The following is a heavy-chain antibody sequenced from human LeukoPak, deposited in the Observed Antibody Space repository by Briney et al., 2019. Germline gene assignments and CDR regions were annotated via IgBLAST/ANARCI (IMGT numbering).Heavy chain of an antibody. V-gene: IGHV4-4*09. D-gene: IGHD6-13*01. Sequence: SETLSPTCTVSGGSISSYYWSWIRQPPGKGLEWIGYIYTSGSTNYNPSLKSRVTISVDTSKNQFSLKLSSVTAADTAVYYCARHVYSTYSDAFDIWGQGTMVTVSS. CDR2: IYTSGST. CDR1: GGSISSYY. J-gene: IGHJ3*02. CDR3: ARHVYSTYSDAFDI.